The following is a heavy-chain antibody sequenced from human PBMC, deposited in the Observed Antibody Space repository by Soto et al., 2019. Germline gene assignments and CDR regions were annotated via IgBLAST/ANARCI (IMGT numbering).Heavy chain of an antibody. CDR2: INSDGSST. CDR1: GFTFSSYW. Sequence: GGSLRLSCAASGFTFSSYWMHWVRQAPGKGLVWVSRINSDGSSTSYADSVKGRFTISRDNAKNTLYLQMNSLRAEDTAVYYCARGNMVLRFLEWINYGMDVWGQGTTVTVSS. CDR3: ARGNMVLRFLEWINYGMDV. D-gene: IGHD3-3*01. V-gene: IGHV3-74*01. J-gene: IGHJ6*02.